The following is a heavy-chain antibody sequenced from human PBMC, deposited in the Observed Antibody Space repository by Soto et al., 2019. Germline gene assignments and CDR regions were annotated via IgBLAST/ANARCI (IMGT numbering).Heavy chain of an antibody. D-gene: IGHD1-26*01. Sequence: EVQLVESGGGLVQPGRSLRLSCAASGFKFRDYDMHWVRQRKGKGLEWVSALGAARDPYYVGSVKGRFSVSRDNAQNSLFLQMNNLRVDDTAVYFCARAYLGRLPRRADYYYAMDVWGRGTTVTVSS. CDR1: GFKFRDYD. CDR3: ARAYLGRLPRRADYYYAMDV. V-gene: IGHV3-13*05. CDR2: LGAARDP. J-gene: IGHJ6*02.